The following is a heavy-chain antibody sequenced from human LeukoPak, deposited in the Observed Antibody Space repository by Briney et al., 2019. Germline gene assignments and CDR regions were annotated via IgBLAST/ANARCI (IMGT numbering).Heavy chain of an antibody. CDR1: GYTFGNYW. V-gene: IGHV5-51*01. D-gene: IGHD3-22*01. J-gene: IGHJ4*02. Sequence: GESLKISCKGSGYTFGNYWIAWVRQMPGKGLEWMGIIFPGDSDATYSPPFQGHVTISTDKSIDTAYLQWTGLRAPDTAMYYYARLHYYNSIGHSDYWGQGPQVTVSS. CDR3: ARLHYYNSIGHSDY. CDR2: IFPGDSDA.